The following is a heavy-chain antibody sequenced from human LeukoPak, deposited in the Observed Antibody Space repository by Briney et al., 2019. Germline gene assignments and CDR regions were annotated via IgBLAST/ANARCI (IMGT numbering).Heavy chain of an antibody. Sequence: SETLSLTCTVSGGSISSYYWSWIRQPPGKGLEWIGYIYYSGSTNYNPSLKSRVTILVDTSKNQFSLKLSSVTAADTAVYYCARLENYDILTGSGNWFDPWGQGTLVTVSS. D-gene: IGHD3-9*01. CDR2: IYYSGST. J-gene: IGHJ5*02. CDR3: ARLENYDILTGSGNWFDP. CDR1: GGSISSYY. V-gene: IGHV4-59*08.